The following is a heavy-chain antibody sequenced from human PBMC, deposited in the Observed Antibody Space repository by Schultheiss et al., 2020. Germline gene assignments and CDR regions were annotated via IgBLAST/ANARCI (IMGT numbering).Heavy chain of an antibody. CDR3: ASGSGSYPNYYYYYYMDV. CDR1: GGSISSSSYY. J-gene: IGHJ6*03. D-gene: IGHD3-10*01. Sequence: SQTLSLTCTVSGGSISSSSYYWGWIRQPPGKGLEWIGSIYYSGSTYYNPSLKSRVTISVDTSKNQFSLKLSSVTAADTAVYYCASGSGSYPNYYYYYYMDVWGKGTTVNVSS. V-gene: IGHV4-39*01. CDR2: IYYSGST.